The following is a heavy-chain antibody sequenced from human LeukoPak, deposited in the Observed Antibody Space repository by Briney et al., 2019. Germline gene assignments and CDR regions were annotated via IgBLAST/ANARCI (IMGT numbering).Heavy chain of an antibody. D-gene: IGHD3-22*01. CDR1: GFTFSNYW. CDR2: MKNDGNKK. J-gene: IGHJ1*01. Sequence: GGSLRLSCAASGFTFSNYWMSWVRQAPGKGLEWVANMKNDGNKKYYVDSVKGRFTISRDNAKNSLYLQMNSLRVEDTAVYYCARDGARYYDSSGYWSTEYFQHWGQGTLVTVSS. CDR3: ARDGARYYDSSGYWSTEYFQH. V-gene: IGHV3-7*01.